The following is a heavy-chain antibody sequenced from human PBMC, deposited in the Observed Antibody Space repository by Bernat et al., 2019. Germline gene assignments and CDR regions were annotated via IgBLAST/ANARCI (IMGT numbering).Heavy chain of an antibody. Sequence: QVQLHESGPGLMKPSGTLSLTCTVSGSSISSYYWNWIRQPPGKGLEWIGSIFYSGIPSYNPSLKSRVTISLNTSKNQFSLRLSSVTAADTAVYYCAAACTRAECYKAFDIWGQGTMVTVSS. D-gene: IGHD2-8*02. CDR2: IFYSGIP. CDR3: AAACTRAECYKAFDI. V-gene: IGHV4-59*01. J-gene: IGHJ3*02. CDR1: GSSISSYY.